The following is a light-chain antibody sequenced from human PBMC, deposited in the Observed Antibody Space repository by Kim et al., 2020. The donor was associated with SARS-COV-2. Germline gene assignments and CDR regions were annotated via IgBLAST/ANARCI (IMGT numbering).Light chain of an antibody. CDR3: QQSYITPYT. CDR2: TTS. V-gene: IGKV1-39*01. J-gene: IGKJ2*01. Sequence: DIQMTQSPSSLSASVGDTVTITCRASRDIRNYLNWYQQKPGKAPELLIYTTSNLQTGVPSRFSGSGSGTDFTLTISSLQPEDFATYCCQQSYITPYTFGQGTKLEI. CDR1: RDIRNY.